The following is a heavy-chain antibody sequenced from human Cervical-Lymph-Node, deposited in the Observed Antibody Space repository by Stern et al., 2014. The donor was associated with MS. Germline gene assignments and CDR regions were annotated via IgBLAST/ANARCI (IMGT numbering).Heavy chain of an antibody. CDR2: IDHSGNN. Sequence: QVQLQESGPGLVKPSETLSLTCTGPGGSLRSYYWSWIRLAPGKGLEWIGYIDHSGNNNYKPALKSRVTISVDTSKKQFSLKLSSVTAADTAVYYCARDRAYYDSHGYRSNGMDVWGQGTTVTVSS. CDR3: ARDRAYYDSHGYRSNGMDV. J-gene: IGHJ6*02. CDR1: GGSLRSYY. D-gene: IGHD3-22*01. V-gene: IGHV4-59*01.